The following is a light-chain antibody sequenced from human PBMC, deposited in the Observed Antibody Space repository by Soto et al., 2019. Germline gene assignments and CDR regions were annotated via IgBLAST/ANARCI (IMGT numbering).Light chain of an antibody. Sequence: QSVLTQPPSVSGAPGQTVTISCSGSSSNIGAGYDVHWYQQLPGTAPKLLIYGNSNRPSGVPDRFSGSKSGSSASLAITGRQDDDESHDYCQSYYSTLSGAVFGGGTQLTVL. CDR1: SSNIGAGYD. CDR3: QSYYSTLSGAV. CDR2: GNS. V-gene: IGLV1-40*01. J-gene: IGLJ7*01.